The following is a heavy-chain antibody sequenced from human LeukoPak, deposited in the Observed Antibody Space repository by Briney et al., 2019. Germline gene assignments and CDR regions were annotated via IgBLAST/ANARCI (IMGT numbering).Heavy chain of an antibody. V-gene: IGHV3-21*01. Sequence: KPGGSLRLSCAASGFTFSSYSMNWVRQAPGKGLEWVSSISSSSSYIYYADSVKGRFTISRDNAKNSLYLQMNSLRAEDTAVYYCARGYCSSTSCYYFDYWGQRTLVTVSS. CDR1: GFTFSSYS. J-gene: IGHJ4*02. D-gene: IGHD2-2*01. CDR2: ISSSSSYI. CDR3: ARGYCSSTSCYYFDY.